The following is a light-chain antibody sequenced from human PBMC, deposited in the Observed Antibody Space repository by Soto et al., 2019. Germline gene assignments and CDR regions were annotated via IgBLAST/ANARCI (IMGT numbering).Light chain of an antibody. V-gene: IGKV1-39*01. Sequence: DMRLRPPPSSGSAAVGDIVSMACRARQSISSYLNWYQQKPGKATKILIYAAYSLQGGVKSRFSGSGSGTDFTLTISSLQPEDFATYYCKQSYSTPITGGQGTRREI. CDR3: KQSYSTPIT. CDR1: QSISSY. CDR2: AAY. J-gene: IGKJ5*01.